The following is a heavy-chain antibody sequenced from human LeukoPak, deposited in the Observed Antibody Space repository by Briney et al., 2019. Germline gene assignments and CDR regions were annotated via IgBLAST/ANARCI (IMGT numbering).Heavy chain of an antibody. Sequence: SETLSLTCTVSGGSISSYYWSWIRQPPGKGLEWIGYINYSGSTNYNPSLKSRVTISVDTSKHQFSLKLSSVTAADTAVYYCARHTLGGDSSGYYYGPSYYYMDVWGKGTTVTVSS. J-gene: IGHJ6*03. CDR1: GGSISSYY. CDR2: INYSGST. V-gene: IGHV4-59*01. CDR3: ARHTLGGDSSGYYYGPSYYYMDV. D-gene: IGHD3-22*01.